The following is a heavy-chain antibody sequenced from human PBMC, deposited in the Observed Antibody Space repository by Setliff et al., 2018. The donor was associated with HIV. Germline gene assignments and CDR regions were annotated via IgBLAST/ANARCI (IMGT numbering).Heavy chain of an antibody. CDR1: GDSISNYY. Sequence: SETLSLTCTVSGDSISNYYWSWIRQPPGKGLEWIGHIYYSGSTDYNPSLTSRVIISMDPSKNQFTLMLNSVTAADTAVYYCASQPYNSGWFGGWFDPWGQGTLVTVSS. J-gene: IGHJ5*02. CDR3: ASQPYNSGWFGGWFDP. CDR2: IYYSGST. D-gene: IGHD6-19*01. V-gene: IGHV4-59*12.